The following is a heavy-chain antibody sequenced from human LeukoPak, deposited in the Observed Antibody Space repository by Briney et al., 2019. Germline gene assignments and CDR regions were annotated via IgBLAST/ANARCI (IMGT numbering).Heavy chain of an antibody. D-gene: IGHD6-13*01. CDR1: GDSFSGYF. V-gene: IGHV4-34*01. CDR3: ARVSSSWYSRPYWYFDL. J-gene: IGHJ2*01. CDR2: INHSGST. Sequence: SETLSLTCEVYGDSFSGYFWTWIRQPPGKGLEWIGEINHSGSTNYNPSLKSRVSISVDSSKKEFSLTLTSVTAADTAVYYCARVSSSWYSRPYWYFDLWGRGTLVTVSS.